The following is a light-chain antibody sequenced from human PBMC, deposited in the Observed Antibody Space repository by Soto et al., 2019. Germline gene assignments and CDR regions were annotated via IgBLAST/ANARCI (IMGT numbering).Light chain of an antibody. V-gene: IGKV3-15*01. CDR2: GAS. CDR3: HQYDDWPPYT. J-gene: IGKJ2*01. Sequence: EIVMTQSPATLPVSPGERATLSCRASQSVSSNLAWYQQKPGQAPRLLIYGASTRATGVPARFSGTGSGTEFTLTISSLQSEDFAVYYCHQYDDWPPYTFGQGTKLEFK. CDR1: QSVSSN.